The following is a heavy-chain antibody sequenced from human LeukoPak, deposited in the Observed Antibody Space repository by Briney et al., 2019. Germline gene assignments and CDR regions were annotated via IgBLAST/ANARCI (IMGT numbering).Heavy chain of an antibody. CDR1: GGSISSGDYY. D-gene: IGHD2-2*01. J-gene: IGHJ4*02. CDR2: IYYSGST. CDR3: LGYCSSTSCSYYDY. V-gene: IGHV4-30-4*01. Sequence: SETLSLTCTVSGGSISSGDYYWSWIRQPPGKGLEWIGYIYYSGSTYYNPSLKSRVTISVDTSKNQFSLKLSSVTAADTAVYYCLGYCSSTSCSYYDYWGQGTLVIVSS.